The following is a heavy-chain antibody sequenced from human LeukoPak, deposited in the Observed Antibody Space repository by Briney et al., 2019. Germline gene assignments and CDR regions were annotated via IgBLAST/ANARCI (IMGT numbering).Heavy chain of an antibody. CDR3: ARGLDY. CDR1: GFTFSSYA. CDR2: ISYDGSSK. Sequence: GRSLRLSCAASGFTFSSYAMHWVRQAPGKGLEWVAVISYDGSSKYYADSVKGRFTISRDNSKNTLYLQMNSLRAEDTAVYYCARGLDYWGQGTLVTVSS. J-gene: IGHJ4*02. V-gene: IGHV3-30-3*01.